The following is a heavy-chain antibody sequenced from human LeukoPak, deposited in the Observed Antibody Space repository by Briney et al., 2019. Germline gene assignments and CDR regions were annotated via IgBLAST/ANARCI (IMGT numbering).Heavy chain of an antibody. CDR2: IGTAGDT. V-gene: IGHV3-13*01. CDR3: ARGLGYFDWGRDVFDI. J-gene: IGHJ3*02. CDR1: GFTFSSYD. D-gene: IGHD3-9*01. Sequence: GGSLRLSCAASGFTFSSYDMHWVRQATGKGLEWVSAIGTAGDTYYPGSVKGRFTISRENAKNSLYLQMNSLRAGDTAVYYCARGLGYFDWGRDVFDIWGQGTMVTVSS.